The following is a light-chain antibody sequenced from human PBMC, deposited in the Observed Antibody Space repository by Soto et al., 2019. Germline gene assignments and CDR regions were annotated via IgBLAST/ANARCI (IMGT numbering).Light chain of an antibody. CDR1: QSISDT. J-gene: IGKJ1*01. CDR3: QQYNNWTWT. V-gene: IGKV3-15*01. Sequence: EIVMTQSPVTLSVLPVGIATLSRRASQSISDTLAWYQQKTGQANRLLIHGASTRDPGLTARFSGSGSGTDFTLNISSLQSEDFAVYYCQQYNNWTWTFGPGT. CDR2: GAS.